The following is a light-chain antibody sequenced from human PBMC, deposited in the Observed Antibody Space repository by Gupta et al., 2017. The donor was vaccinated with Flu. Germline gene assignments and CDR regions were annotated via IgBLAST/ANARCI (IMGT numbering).Light chain of an antibody. CDR1: NIGGRS. Sequence: SYVLSQPPSVSVAPGQTATIVCEGNNIGGRSVHWYQQRPGQAPVLVLYDDTDRPADIPEHFSGSNSGNTATLTIASVAAGDEADYFCQVWDSSSAPWVFGGGTKLTVL. J-gene: IGLJ3*02. CDR2: DDT. V-gene: IGLV3-21*02. CDR3: QVWDSSSAPWV.